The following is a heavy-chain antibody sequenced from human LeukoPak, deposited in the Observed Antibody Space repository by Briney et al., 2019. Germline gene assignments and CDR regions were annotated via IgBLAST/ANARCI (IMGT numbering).Heavy chain of an antibody. CDR1: GFTLSDYG. Sequence: GGSLRLSCAASGFTLSDYGMHWVRQAPGKGLEWVAFIRYDRSLEYYADSVRGRFTISRDNSKNTLYLQMTSLRAEDTAVYYCATGERTTSCPWDGGQGTMVTVSS. D-gene: IGHD2-2*01. J-gene: IGHJ3*01. CDR2: IRYDRSLE. V-gene: IGHV3-30*02. CDR3: ATGERTTSCPWD.